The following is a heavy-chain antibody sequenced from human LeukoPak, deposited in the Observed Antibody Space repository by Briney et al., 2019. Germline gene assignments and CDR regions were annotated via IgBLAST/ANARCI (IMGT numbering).Heavy chain of an antibody. Sequence: SETLSLTCSVSGGSISSTGYYWSWIRQPPGKGLEWIGYIDHSGSTYYNPSLKSRITISVDRSKNQFSLKLSSVTAADTAVYYCARQARIRSGYYYYYMDVWGKGTTVTVSS. V-gene: IGHV4-30-2*01. J-gene: IGHJ6*03. D-gene: IGHD3-10*01. CDR1: GGSISSTGYY. CDR2: IDHSGST. CDR3: ARQARIRSGYYYYYMDV.